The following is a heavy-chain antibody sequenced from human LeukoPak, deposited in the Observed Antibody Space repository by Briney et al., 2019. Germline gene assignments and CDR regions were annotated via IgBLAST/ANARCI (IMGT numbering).Heavy chain of an antibody. V-gene: IGHV3-66*02. CDR2: IYSGGST. CDR1: GFTISSNY. J-gene: IGHJ4*02. CDR3: ARDLLLDY. Sequence: PGGSLRLSCAASGFTISSNYMSWVRQAPGKGLEWVSVIYSGGSTYYTDSVKGRFTISRDNSKNTLYLQMNSLRAEDTAVYYCARDLLLDYWGQGTLVTVSS.